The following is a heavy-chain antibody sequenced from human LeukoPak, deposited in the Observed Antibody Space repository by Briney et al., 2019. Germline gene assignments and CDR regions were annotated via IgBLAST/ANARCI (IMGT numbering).Heavy chain of an antibody. J-gene: IGHJ4*02. V-gene: IGHV3-21*01. D-gene: IGHD6-19*01. Sequence: PGGSLRLSCAASGFTFSSYSMNWVRQAPGKGLEWVSSISSSSYIYYAASVKGRFTISRDNAKNSLYLQMNSLRAEDTAVYYCATEIAVAGFDYWGQGTLVTVSS. CDR2: ISSSSYI. CDR1: GFTFSSYS. CDR3: ATEIAVAGFDY.